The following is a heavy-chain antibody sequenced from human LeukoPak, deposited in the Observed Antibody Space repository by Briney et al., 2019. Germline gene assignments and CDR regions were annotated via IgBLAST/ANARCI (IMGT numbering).Heavy chain of an antibody. J-gene: IGHJ4*02. V-gene: IGHV3-30*02. CDR1: GFTFTSYG. Sequence: GGSLRLSCAASGFTFTSYGMHWVRQAPGKGLEWVAFIRYDGSNRNYADSVKGRFTISRDNSKNTLYLQINSLRAEDTALYYCAKGKPAAGTFDYWGQGTLVTVSS. D-gene: IGHD6-13*01. CDR2: IRYDGSNR. CDR3: AKGKPAAGTFDY.